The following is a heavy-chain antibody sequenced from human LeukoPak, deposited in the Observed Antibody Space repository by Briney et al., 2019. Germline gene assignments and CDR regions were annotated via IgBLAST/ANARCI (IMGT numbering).Heavy chain of an antibody. CDR2: ISSSSSTI. CDR3: AKDLWGVGTDY. D-gene: IGHD3-10*01. CDR1: GFTFSSYS. J-gene: IGHJ4*02. V-gene: IGHV3-48*01. Sequence: GGSLRLSCAASGFTFSSYSMNWVRQAPGKGLEWVSYISSSSSTIYYADSVKGRFTISRDNAKNSLYLQMNSLRAEDTAVYYCAKDLWGVGTDYWGQGTLVTVSS.